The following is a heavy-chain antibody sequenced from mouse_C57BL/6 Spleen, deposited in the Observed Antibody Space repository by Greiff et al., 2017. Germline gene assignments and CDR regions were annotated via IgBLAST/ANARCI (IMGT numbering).Heavy chain of an antibody. D-gene: IGHD1-1*01. CDR2: IHPNSGST. CDR3: ARDGDYGSSYVPYAMDY. J-gene: IGHJ4*01. CDR1: GYTFTSYW. Sequence: VQLQQSGAELVKPGASVKLSCKASGYTFTSYWMHWVKQRPGQGLEWIGMIHPNSGSTNYNEKFKSKATLTVDKSSSTAYMQLSSLTSEDSAVYYCARDGDYGSSYVPYAMDYWGQGTSVTVSS. V-gene: IGHV1-64*01.